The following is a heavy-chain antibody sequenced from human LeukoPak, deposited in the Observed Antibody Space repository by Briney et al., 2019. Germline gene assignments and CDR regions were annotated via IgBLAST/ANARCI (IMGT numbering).Heavy chain of an antibody. Sequence: SETLSLTCTVSGGSISSSSYYWGWIRQPPGKGLEWIGSIYYSGSTYYNPSLKSRVTISVDTSKNQFSLKLSSVTAADTAVYYCARVRYSGSYFGFDYWGQGTLVTVSS. CDR1: GGSISSSSYY. CDR2: IYYSGST. D-gene: IGHD1-26*01. CDR3: ARVRYSGSYFGFDY. V-gene: IGHV4-39*07. J-gene: IGHJ4*02.